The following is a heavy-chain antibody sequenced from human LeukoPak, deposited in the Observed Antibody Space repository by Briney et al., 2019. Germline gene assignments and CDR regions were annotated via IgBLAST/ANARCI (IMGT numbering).Heavy chain of an antibody. CDR3: AKDLDRSGWRHLGYFDY. D-gene: IGHD6-19*01. Sequence: GGSLRLSCAASGFTFSSYAMSCVRQAPGKGLEWGSAITGSGGGTYYADSVKGRFTISRDNSKNTLYLQMQSLRAEDTAVYYCAKDLDRSGWRHLGYFDYWGQGTLVTVSS. CDR2: ITGSGGGT. J-gene: IGHJ4*02. CDR1: GFTFSSYA. V-gene: IGHV3-23*01.